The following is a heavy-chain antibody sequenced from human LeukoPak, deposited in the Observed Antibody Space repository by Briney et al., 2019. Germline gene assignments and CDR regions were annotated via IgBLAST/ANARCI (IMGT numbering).Heavy chain of an antibody. D-gene: IGHD6-13*01. Sequence: GGSLRLSCAASGFTFSSYSMNWVRQAPGKGLEWVSYISSSSSTIYYADSVKGRFTISRDNAKNSLYLQMNSLRAEDTAVYYCARDQYSSSWSNAFDIWGQGTMVTVSS. V-gene: IGHV3-48*04. CDR3: ARDQYSSSWSNAFDI. CDR1: GFTFSSYS. J-gene: IGHJ3*02. CDR2: ISSSSSTI.